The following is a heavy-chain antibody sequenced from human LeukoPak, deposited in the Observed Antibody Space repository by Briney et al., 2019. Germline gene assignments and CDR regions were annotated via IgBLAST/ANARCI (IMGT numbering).Heavy chain of an antibody. V-gene: IGHV1-69*05. CDR3: ARTFCSSPWSSGCLGYFDD. J-gene: IGHJ4*02. CDR1: GYTFSSYA. CDR2: INPIFGTA. D-gene: IGHD6-19*01. Sequence: GASVKVSCKASGYTFSSYAINWVRQAPGQGLEWMGRINPIFGTANYAQKFQGRVTITTDTSTSTAYMELSSLRSEDTAVYYCARTFCSSPWSSGCLGYFDDWGQGSLVTV.